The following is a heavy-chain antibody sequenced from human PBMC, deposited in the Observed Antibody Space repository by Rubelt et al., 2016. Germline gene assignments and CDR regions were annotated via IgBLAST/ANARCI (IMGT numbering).Heavy chain of an antibody. Sequence: QVQLVQSGAEVKKPGASVKVSCKASGYTFTSYYMHWVRQAPGQGLEWLGIINPSGGSTSYAQKFQGRVSLAKGTSTGPVYMERRSLTSEDAAVYYCARAASTMPTMLDLGYWGQGTLVTVSS. V-gene: IGHV1-46*01. D-gene: IGHD5/OR15-5a*01. CDR2: INPSGGST. CDR1: GYTFTSYY. J-gene: IGHJ4*02. CDR3: ARAASTMPTMLDLGY.